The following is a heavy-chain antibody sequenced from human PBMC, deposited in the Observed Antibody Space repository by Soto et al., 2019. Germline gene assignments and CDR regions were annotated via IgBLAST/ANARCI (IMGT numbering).Heavy chain of an antibody. V-gene: IGHV1-69*13. CDR2: IIPIFGTA. CDR1: GGTFSSYA. Sequence: GASVKVSCKASGGTFSSYAISWVRQAPGQGLEWMGGIIPIFGTANYAQKFQGRVTITADESTSTAYMELSSLRSEDTAVYYCARRGNDYSNYLGYYYGMDVWGQGTTVTVSS. D-gene: IGHD4-4*01. CDR3: ARRGNDYSNYLGYYYGMDV. J-gene: IGHJ6*02.